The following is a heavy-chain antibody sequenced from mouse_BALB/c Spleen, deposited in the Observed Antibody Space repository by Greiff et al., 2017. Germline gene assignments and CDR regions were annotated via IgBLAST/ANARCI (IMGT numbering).Heavy chain of an antibody. V-gene: IGHV2-2*02. D-gene: IGHD2-4*01. J-gene: IGHJ3*01. CDR2: IWSGGST. Sequence: QVQLKQSGPGLVQPSQSLSITCTVSGFSLTSYGVHWVRQSPGKGLEWLGVIWSGGSTDYNAAFISRLSISKDNSKSQVFFKMNSLQANDTAIYYCASDYVGFAYWGQGTLVTVSA. CDR1: GFSLTSYG. CDR3: ASDYVGFAY.